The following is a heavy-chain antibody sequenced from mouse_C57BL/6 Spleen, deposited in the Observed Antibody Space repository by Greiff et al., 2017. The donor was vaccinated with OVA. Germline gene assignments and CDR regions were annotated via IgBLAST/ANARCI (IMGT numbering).Heavy chain of an antibody. D-gene: IGHD4-1*01. V-gene: IGHV5-16*01. CDR2: INYDGSST. J-gene: IGHJ3*01. CDR3: ARGTGTLAY. CDR1: GFTFSDYY. Sequence: EVMLVESEGGLVQPGSSMKLSCTASGFTFSDYYMAWVRQVPEKGLEWVANINYDGSSTYYLDSLKSRFIISRDNAKNILYLQMSSLKSEDTATYYCARGTGTLAYWGQGTLVTVSA.